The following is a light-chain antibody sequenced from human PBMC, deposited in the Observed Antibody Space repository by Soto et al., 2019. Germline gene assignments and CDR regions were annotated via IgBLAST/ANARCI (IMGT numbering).Light chain of an antibody. Sequence: IQLTQSPSSLSASVGDRVTITCRASQGISSYLAWYQQKPGKAPKLLIYAASTLQSGVPSRFSGSGSGTDFTLTISSLQPEDFANYSCQQRNSDPLTFGQGTKREIK. CDR3: QQRNSDPLT. CDR1: QGISSY. CDR2: AAS. J-gene: IGKJ2*01. V-gene: IGKV1-9*01.